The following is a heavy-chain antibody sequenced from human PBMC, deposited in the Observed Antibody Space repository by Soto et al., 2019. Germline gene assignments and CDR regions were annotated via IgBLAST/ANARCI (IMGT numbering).Heavy chain of an antibody. Sequence: SVKVSCKASGYTFTHYHVYWVRQAPGRGLEWLGMINPSGGSTTYAQNLQGRVTMTRDTSTNTVYMELSSLRSEVTAVYYCAREAMNSSGYSRYFQHWGQGTLVTVSS. CDR3: AREAMNSSGYSRYFQH. D-gene: IGHD3-22*01. J-gene: IGHJ1*01. CDR1: GYTFTHYH. CDR2: INPSGGST. V-gene: IGHV1-46*01.